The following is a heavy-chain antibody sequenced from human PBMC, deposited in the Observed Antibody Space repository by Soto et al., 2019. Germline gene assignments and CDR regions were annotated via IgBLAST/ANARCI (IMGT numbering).Heavy chain of an antibody. Sequence: GESLKISCEGSGYSFTTYWIAWVRQMPGKGLEWMGIIYPGDSEARYSPSFQGQVTISADKSITTAYLQWSSLKASDTDMYYCASHYAYYYDSSGSATGAFDIWGQGTMVTVSS. CDR3: ASHYAYYYDSSGSATGAFDI. D-gene: IGHD3-22*01. V-gene: IGHV5-51*01. CDR2: IYPGDSEA. CDR1: GYSFTTYW. J-gene: IGHJ3*02.